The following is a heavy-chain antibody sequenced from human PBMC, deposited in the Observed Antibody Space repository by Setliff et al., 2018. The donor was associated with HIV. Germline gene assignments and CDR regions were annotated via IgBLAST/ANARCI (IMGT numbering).Heavy chain of an antibody. J-gene: IGHJ2*01. Sequence: KPSETLSLTCAVSGYSINSGYYWGWIRQPPGKGLEWIGSIYHSGSTYYNPSLKSRVTISVDTSKNQFSLKLSSVTAADTAVYYCARHDGTYCGGDCYLLGYFDLWGRGTLVNRLL. V-gene: IGHV4-38-2*01. D-gene: IGHD2-21*02. CDR2: IYHSGST. CDR3: ARHDGTYCGGDCYLLGYFDL. CDR1: GYSINSGYY.